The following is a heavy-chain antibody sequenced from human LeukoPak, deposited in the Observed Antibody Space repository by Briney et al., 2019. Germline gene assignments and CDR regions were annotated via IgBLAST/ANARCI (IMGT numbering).Heavy chain of an antibody. Sequence: SGPTLVKPTQTLTLTCTFSGFSLSTSGVGVGWIRQPPGKALEWLALIYWSDDKRYGPSLRSRLTITKDTSKNQVALRMTNMDPVDTATYYCAHSRRLAGGFWSDSYDAFDIWGQGTMVTVSS. CDR1: GFSLSTSGVG. CDR2: IYWSDDK. CDR3: AHSRRLAGGFWSDSYDAFDI. D-gene: IGHD3-3*01. V-gene: IGHV2-5*01. J-gene: IGHJ3*02.